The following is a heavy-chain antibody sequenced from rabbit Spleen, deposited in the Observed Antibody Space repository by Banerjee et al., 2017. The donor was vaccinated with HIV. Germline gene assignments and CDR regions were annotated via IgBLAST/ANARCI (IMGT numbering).Heavy chain of an antibody. D-gene: IGHD4-2*01. Sequence: QEQLVESGGGLVRPEGSLKLSCTASGFSFSNKAVMCWVRQAPGKGLEWIACIYTGSGSTYYASWAKGRFTISKTSSTTVTLQMTSLTAADTATYFCVRGWSGGIDNYVDYFNLWGPGTLVTVS. V-gene: IGHV1S45*01. J-gene: IGHJ4*01. CDR2: IYTGSGST. CDR1: GFSFSNKAV. CDR3: VRGWSGGIDNYVDYFNL.